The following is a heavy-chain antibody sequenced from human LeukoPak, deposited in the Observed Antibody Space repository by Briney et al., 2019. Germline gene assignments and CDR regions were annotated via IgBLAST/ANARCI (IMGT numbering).Heavy chain of an antibody. V-gene: IGHV1-2*02. CDR2: INPNSGGT. J-gene: IGHJ3*02. CDR3: ARVGNYDILTGYAYAFDI. CDR1: GYTFTSYY. Sequence: ASVKVSCKASGYTFTSYYMHWVRQAPGQGLEWMGWINPNSGGTNYAQKFQGRVTMTRDTSISTAYMELSRLRSDDTAVYYCARVGNYDILTGYAYAFDIWGQGTMVTVSS. D-gene: IGHD3-9*01.